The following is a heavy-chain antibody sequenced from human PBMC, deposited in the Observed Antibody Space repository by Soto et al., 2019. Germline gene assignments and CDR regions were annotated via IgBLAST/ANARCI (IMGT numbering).Heavy chain of an antibody. CDR2: IYSGGST. V-gene: IGHV3-53*02. D-gene: IGHD1-20*01. CDR3: AREGMNYYYYGMDV. Sequence: EVQLVETGGGLIQPGGSLRLSCAASGFTVSSNYMSWVRQAPGKGLEWVSVIYSGGSTYYADSVKGRFTISRDNSKNTLYLQMNSLRAEDTAVYYCAREGMNYYYYGMDVWGQGTTVTVSS. J-gene: IGHJ6*02. CDR1: GFTVSSNY.